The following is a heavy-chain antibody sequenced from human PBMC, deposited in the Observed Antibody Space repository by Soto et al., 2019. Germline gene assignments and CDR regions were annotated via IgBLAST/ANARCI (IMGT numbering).Heavy chain of an antibody. V-gene: IGHV4-39*01. J-gene: IGHJ5*02. Sequence: KPSETLSLTCTVSGGSISSSSYYWGWIRQPPRKGLEWIGSIYYSGSTYYNPSLKSRVTISVDTSKNQFSLKLSSVTAADTAVYYCAREGRFLEWLFGWFDPWGQGTLVTVSS. CDR1: GGSISSSSYY. D-gene: IGHD3-3*01. CDR2: IYYSGST. CDR3: AREGRFLEWLFGWFDP.